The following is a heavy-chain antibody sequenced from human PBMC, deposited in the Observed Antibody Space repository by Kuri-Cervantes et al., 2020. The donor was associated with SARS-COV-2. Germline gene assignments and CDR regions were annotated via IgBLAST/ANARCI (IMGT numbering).Heavy chain of an antibody. Sequence: AVKVSCKASGYKFTDYYLHWVRQAPGQALEWMGWITAFNGNTEYAQKVLDRVAITADRSINTAYMELSSLRSEDAAMYFCATQRCSNGVCYSNEAFDIWGQGTMVTVSS. D-gene: IGHD2-8*01. J-gene: IGHJ3*02. CDR1: GYKFTDYY. V-gene: IGHV1-45*02. CDR2: ITAFNGNT. CDR3: ATQRCSNGVCYSNEAFDI.